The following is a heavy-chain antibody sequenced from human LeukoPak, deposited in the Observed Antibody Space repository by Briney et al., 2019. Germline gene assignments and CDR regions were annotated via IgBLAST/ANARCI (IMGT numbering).Heavy chain of an antibody. V-gene: IGHV3-7*01. CDR1: GFTFSSGW. CDR3: ANLGYTD. D-gene: IGHD2-15*01. CDR2: IKDDGSDK. Sequence: GGSLKLSCAASGFTFSSGWMTWARQAPGKGLECVATIKDDGSDKYYVDSVKGRFTISRDNAKNSLYLQMNSLRVEDTAVYYCANLGYTDWGRGTQVTVSS. J-gene: IGHJ4*02.